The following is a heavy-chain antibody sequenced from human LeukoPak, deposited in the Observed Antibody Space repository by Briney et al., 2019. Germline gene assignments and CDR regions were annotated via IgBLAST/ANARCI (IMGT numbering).Heavy chain of an antibody. J-gene: IGHJ5*02. Sequence: SETLSLTCTVSGVSISSTDYYWRWIRQPPGKGLEWIGYISYTGATYYNPSLNSRVTLSIDRPNNQFSLELTSVTAADTALYYCAGEVGLYGYAPDPWGQGTLVTVSS. CDR1: GVSISSTDYY. CDR2: ISYTGAT. V-gene: IGHV4-30-4*01. CDR3: AGEVGLYGYAPDP. D-gene: IGHD3-16*01.